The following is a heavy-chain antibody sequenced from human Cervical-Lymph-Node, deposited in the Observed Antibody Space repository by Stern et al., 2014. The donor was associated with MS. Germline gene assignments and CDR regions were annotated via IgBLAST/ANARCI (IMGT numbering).Heavy chain of an antibody. CDR1: GFTFSSHS. Sequence: VQLVQSGGGLVKPGGSLRLSCVGSGFTFSSHSMNWVRQAPGKGLEWVSSISARSAYIYYSDSVQGRFTISRDNAENSVTLQMNSLRPEDTGIYYCAKAGTVGDTRKLNHYYFGMDVWGQGTTVTVSS. CDR2: ISARSAYI. CDR3: AKAGTVGDTRKLNHYYFGMDV. J-gene: IGHJ6*02. D-gene: IGHD1-26*01. V-gene: IGHV3-21*06.